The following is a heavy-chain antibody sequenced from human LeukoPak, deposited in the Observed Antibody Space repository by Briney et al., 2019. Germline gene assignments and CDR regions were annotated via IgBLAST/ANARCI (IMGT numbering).Heavy chain of an antibody. V-gene: IGHV4-30-4*01. CDR3: ARAYYDSSGYYDWATHFDY. Sequence: PSQTLSLTCTVSGGSISSGDYYWRWIRQPPGKGLEWIGYIYYSGSTYYNPSLKSRVTISVDTSKNQFSLKLSSVTAADTAVYYCARAYYDSSGYYDWATHFDYWGQGTLVTVSS. CDR2: IYYSGST. CDR1: GGSISSGDYY. D-gene: IGHD3-22*01. J-gene: IGHJ4*02.